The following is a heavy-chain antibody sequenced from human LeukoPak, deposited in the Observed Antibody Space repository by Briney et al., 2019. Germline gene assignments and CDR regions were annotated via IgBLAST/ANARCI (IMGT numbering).Heavy chain of an antibody. CDR1: EFTFGSYW. D-gene: IGHD2-21*02. CDR3: ARDSSPYCGDDCYFDAFDL. CDR2: INRDGSKN. J-gene: IGHJ3*01. Sequence: GGSLRLYCAASEFTFGSYWMTWVRQAPGKGLEWVVNINRDGSKNHFVDSVKGRFTISRDNAKNFLYLQMNSLRAEDTAVYFCARDSSPYCGDDCYFDAFDLWGQGTMVTVSS. V-gene: IGHV3-7*03.